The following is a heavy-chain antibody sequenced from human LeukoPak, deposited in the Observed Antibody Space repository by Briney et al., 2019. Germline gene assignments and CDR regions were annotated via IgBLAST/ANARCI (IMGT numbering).Heavy chain of an antibody. J-gene: IGHJ4*02. Sequence: GGSLRLSCAASGFTFSRYAMSWVRQAPGKGLEWASAISGSGGSTYYADSVKGRFTISRDNSKNTLYLQMNSLRAEDTAVYYCAKDHQGYCSGGSCQSDYWGQGTLVTVSS. V-gene: IGHV3-23*01. CDR3: AKDHQGYCSGGSCQSDY. CDR2: ISGSGGST. CDR1: GFTFSRYA. D-gene: IGHD2-15*01.